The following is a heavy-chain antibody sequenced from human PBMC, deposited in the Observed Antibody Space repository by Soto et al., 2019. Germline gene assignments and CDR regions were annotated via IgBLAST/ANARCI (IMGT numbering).Heavy chain of an antibody. J-gene: IGHJ4*02. D-gene: IGHD1-1*01. CDR3: ARHARWLHLDGAFDY. CDR1: GGSISSSSYY. V-gene: IGHV4-39*01. CDR2: IYYSGST. Sequence: SETLSLTCTVSGGSISSSSYYWGWIRQPPGKGLEWIGSIYYSGSTYYNPSLKSRVTISVDTSKNQFSLKLSSVTAADTAVYYCARHARWLHLDGAFDYWGQGTLVTVSS.